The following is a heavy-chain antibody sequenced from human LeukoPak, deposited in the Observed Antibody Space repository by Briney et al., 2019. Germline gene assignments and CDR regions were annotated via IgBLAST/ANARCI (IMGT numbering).Heavy chain of an antibody. D-gene: IGHD3-9*01. J-gene: IGHJ5*02. Sequence: SETLSLTCAVYGGSFSGYYWSWIRQPPGKGLEWIGEINHSGSTNYNPSLKSRVTISVDTSKNQFSLKLSSVTAADTAVYYCARGPRRYIDWLKNNWFDPWGQGTLVTVSS. CDR3: ARGPRRYIDWLKNNWFDP. CDR2: INHSGST. V-gene: IGHV4-34*01. CDR1: GGSFSGYY.